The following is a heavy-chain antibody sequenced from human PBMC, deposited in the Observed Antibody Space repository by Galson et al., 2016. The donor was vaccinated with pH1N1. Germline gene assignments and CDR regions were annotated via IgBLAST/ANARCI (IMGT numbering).Heavy chain of an antibody. CDR2: INPNNGDT. CDR1: EYTFIGYY. D-gene: IGHD3-22*01. V-gene: IGHV1-2*06. J-gene: IGHJ4*02. CDR3: ARVNTYDSSGYYHDY. Sequence: SVKVSCKASEYTFIGYYIHWMRQAPGHGLAWMGRINPNNGDTHYAQNFQGRVTMTRDTSISTAYMELNSLRSDDTAVYYCARVNTYDSSGYYHDYWGQGTLVTVSS.